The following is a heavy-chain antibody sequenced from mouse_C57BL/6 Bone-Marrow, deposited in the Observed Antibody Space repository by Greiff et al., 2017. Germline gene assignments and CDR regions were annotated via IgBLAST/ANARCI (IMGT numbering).Heavy chain of an antibody. Sequence: QVQLQQPGAELVKPGASVKVSCKASGYTFTSYWMNWVKQRTGQGLEWIGRIHPSDRDTNYNQKFTGKDTLTVDKSSITAYMQLTCLTSVDSAIYYCSISHIYYYGSHVYWVQGTALTVSS. CDR2: IHPSDRDT. CDR3: SISHIYYYGSHVY. J-gene: IGHJ2*01. D-gene: IGHD1-1*01. CDR1: GYTFTSYW. V-gene: IGHV1-74*01.